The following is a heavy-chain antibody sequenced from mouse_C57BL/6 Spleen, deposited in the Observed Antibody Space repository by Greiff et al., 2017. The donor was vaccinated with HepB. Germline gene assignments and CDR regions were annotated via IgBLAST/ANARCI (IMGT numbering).Heavy chain of an antibody. CDR1: GFTFSDYG. Sequence: EVKLMESGGGLVKPGGSLKLSCAASGFTFSDYGMHWVRQAPEKGLEWVAYISSGSSTIYYADTVKGRFTISRDNAKNTLFLQMTSLRSEDTAMYYCARERQFYYGSSYYFDYWGQGTTLTVSS. CDR3: ARERQFYYGSSYYFDY. J-gene: IGHJ2*01. CDR2: ISSGSSTI. V-gene: IGHV5-17*01. D-gene: IGHD1-1*01.